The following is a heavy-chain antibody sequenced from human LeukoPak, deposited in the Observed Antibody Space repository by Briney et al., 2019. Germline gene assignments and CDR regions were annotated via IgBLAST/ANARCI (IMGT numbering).Heavy chain of an antibody. Sequence: GGSLRLSCAASGFTFSSYWMSWVRQAPGKGLEWVANIKQDGSEKYYVDSVKGRFTISRDNAKNSLYLQMNSLRAEDTAVYYCARVGILAAAGTVWFDPWGQGTLVTVSS. J-gene: IGHJ5*02. CDR1: GFTFSSYW. CDR3: ARVGILAAAGTVWFDP. CDR2: IKQDGSEK. D-gene: IGHD6-13*01. V-gene: IGHV3-7*01.